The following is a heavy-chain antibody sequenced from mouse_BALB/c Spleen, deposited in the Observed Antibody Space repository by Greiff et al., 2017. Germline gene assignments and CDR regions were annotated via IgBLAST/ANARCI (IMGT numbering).Heavy chain of an antibody. V-gene: IGHV3-8*02. J-gene: IGHJ4*01. Sequence: EVQLQQSGPSLVKPSQTLSLTCSVTGYAFTSGYWNWIRKFPGNKLEYMGYISYSGSTYYNPSLKSRISITRDTSKNQYYLQLNSVTTEDTATYYSARYDNGSSMDYWGQGTSVTVSA. CDR1: GYAFTSGY. D-gene: IGHD1-1*01. CDR2: ISYSGST. CDR3: ARYDNGSSMDY.